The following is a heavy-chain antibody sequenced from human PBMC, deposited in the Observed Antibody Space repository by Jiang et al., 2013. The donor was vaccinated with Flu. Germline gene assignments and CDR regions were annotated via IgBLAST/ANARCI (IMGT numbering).Heavy chain of an antibody. D-gene: IGHD3-22*01. CDR3: ATGRSLYDSSGYYYIDWFDP. CDR2: MNPNSGNT. V-gene: IGHV1-8*02. J-gene: IGHJ5*02. Sequence: GAEVKTPGASVKVSCKTSGYTFTDYDINWVRQATGQGLEWMGWMNPNSGNTGYAQKFQGRVTMTRNTSISTAYMELSSLRSEDTAVYYCATGRSLYDSSGYYYIDWFDPWGQGTLVTVSS. CDR1: GYTFTDYD.